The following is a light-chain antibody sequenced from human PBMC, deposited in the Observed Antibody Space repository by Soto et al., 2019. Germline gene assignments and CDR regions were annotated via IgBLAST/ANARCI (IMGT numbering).Light chain of an antibody. CDR1: ISNIAVNP. CDR3: ATWEDSLNGVV. CDR2: SNY. J-gene: IGLJ3*02. V-gene: IGLV1-44*01. Sequence: QPVLTQPPSASGTPGQRVTISCSGTISNIAVNPVNWYQQLPGTAPKLLIYSNYKRPSGVPDRFSGSKSGTSASLAISGLQSEDEADYYCATWEDSLNGVVFGGGTKVTVL.